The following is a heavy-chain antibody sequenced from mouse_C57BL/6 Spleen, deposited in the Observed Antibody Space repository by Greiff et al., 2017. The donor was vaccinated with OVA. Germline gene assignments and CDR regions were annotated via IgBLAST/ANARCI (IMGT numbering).Heavy chain of an antibody. D-gene: IGHD2-4*01. J-gene: IGHJ3*01. Sequence: QVQLQQPGAELVKPGASVKLSCKASGYTFTSYWMQWVKQRPGQGLEWIGEIDPSDSYTNYNQKFKGKATLTVYTSSSTAYMQLSSLTSEDSAVYYCARGGSTMIKDWFAYWGQGTLVTVSA. CDR1: GYTFTSYW. CDR3: ARGGSTMIKDWFAY. CDR2: IDPSDSYT. V-gene: IGHV1-50*01.